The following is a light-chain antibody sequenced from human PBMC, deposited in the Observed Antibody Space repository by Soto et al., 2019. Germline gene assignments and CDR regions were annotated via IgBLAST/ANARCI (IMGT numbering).Light chain of an antibody. Sequence: EIVLTQSPATLSLSPWEIATLSCRASQSVSSYLAWYQQKPGQAPRLLIYDASNRATGIPARFSGSGSGTDFTLTISSLEPEDFAVYYCQQRSNWPLTFGPGTKVDI. CDR1: QSVSSY. CDR2: DAS. V-gene: IGKV3-11*01. J-gene: IGKJ3*01. CDR3: QQRSNWPLT.